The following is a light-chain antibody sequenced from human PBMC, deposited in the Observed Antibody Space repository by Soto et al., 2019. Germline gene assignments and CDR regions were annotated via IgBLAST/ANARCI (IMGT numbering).Light chain of an antibody. J-gene: IGKJ1*01. CDR1: QSISGS. CDR3: QQYNGYWT. V-gene: IGKV1-5*03. Sequence: DIQMTQSPSTLSASVGDRVTITCWASQSISGSLAWYQQKPGKAPRLLIYEASNLKSGVPSRFRGKGSGTEYTLTISSLQPDDFASYYCQQYNGYWTFGQGTKVEIK. CDR2: EAS.